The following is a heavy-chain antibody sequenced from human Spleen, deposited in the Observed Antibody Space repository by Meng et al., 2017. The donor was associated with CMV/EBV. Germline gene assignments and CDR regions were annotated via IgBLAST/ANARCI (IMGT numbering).Heavy chain of an antibody. CDR2: TYYGGTT. CDR3: ARDVDDFWSGYSNWFDP. Sequence: GSLRLSCTVSGDSFSSDNFYWGWIRQPPGKGLEWIGYTYYGGTTYYNPSLKSRVTISVDKSKKRLSLKLNSVTAADTAVYYCARDVDDFWSGYSNWFDPWGQGTLVTVSS. V-gene: IGHV4-39*07. CDR1: GDSFSSDNFY. J-gene: IGHJ5*02. D-gene: IGHD3-3*01.